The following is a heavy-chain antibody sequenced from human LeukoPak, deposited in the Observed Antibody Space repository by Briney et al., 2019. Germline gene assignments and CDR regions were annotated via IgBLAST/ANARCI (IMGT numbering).Heavy chain of an antibody. J-gene: IGHJ4*02. CDR3: ARDRGSRRYNNGYSEY. V-gene: IGHV3-21*01. CDR2: ISSSGSYI. D-gene: IGHD5-18*01. CDR1: GFTFSSYP. Sequence: GGSLRLSCAASGFTFSSYPINWVRQAPGKGLEWVSSISSSGSYIYYADTAKGRFTVSRDNAKNSLYLQMKSLRAEDTAVYYCARDRGSRRYNNGYSEYWGQGTLVTVSS.